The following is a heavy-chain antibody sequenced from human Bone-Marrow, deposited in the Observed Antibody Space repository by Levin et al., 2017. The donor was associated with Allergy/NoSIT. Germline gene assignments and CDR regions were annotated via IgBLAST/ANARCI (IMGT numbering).Heavy chain of an antibody. CDR1: GFTFSSYG. V-gene: IGHV3-33*01. Sequence: GESLKISCAASGFTFSSYGMHWVRQAPGKGLEWVAVIWYDGSNEYYADSVKGRFTISRDNSKNTLYLQMNSLRAEDTAVYYCARHGVGYCSSTSCYPRYYYYYMDVWGKGTTVTVSS. CDR3: ARHGVGYCSSTSCYPRYYYYYMDV. J-gene: IGHJ6*03. CDR2: IWYDGSNE. D-gene: IGHD2-2*01.